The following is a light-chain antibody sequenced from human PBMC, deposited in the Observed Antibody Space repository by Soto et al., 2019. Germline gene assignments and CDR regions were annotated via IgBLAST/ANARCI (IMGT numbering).Light chain of an antibody. Sequence: DIQMTQSPSTLSASVGDRVTITCRASQSISSWLAWYQQKPGKAPKLLTYKASSLESGVPSRFSGSGSGTEFTLTISSLQPDDFATYYCQQYNSYQWTFGQGTKVDIK. CDR3: QQYNSYQWT. V-gene: IGKV1-5*03. CDR1: QSISSW. CDR2: KAS. J-gene: IGKJ1*01.